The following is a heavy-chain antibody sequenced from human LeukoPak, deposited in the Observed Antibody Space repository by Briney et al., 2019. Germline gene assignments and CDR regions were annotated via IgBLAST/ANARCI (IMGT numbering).Heavy chain of an antibody. CDR1: GFTFGDYA. Sequence: PGRSLRLSCTASGFTFGDYAMSWVRLAPGKGLEWVGFIRSKAYGGTTEYAASVKGRFTISRDDSKSIAYLQMNSLKTEDTAVYYCTRDSSGYDSNDYWGQGTLVTVSS. CDR2: IRSKAYGGTT. D-gene: IGHD5-12*01. CDR3: TRDSSGYDSNDY. V-gene: IGHV3-49*04. J-gene: IGHJ4*02.